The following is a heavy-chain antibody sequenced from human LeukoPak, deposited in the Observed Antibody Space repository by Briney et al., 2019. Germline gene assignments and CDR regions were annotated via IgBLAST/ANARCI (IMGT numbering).Heavy chain of an antibody. CDR1: GLPLRKVR. CDR3: TSPLGY. J-gene: IGHJ4*02. V-gene: IGHV3-15*01. CDR2: IQNITDGGTT. Sequence: PGGSHTLLRTAWGLPLRKVRKICVAQSPGKAVEWGGRIQNITDGGTTDYAAPGKGIYTLVRDDLKTTPYLQINSLKTEDTAVYYCTSPLGYWGEGTLVSVSS. D-gene: IGHD3-16*01.